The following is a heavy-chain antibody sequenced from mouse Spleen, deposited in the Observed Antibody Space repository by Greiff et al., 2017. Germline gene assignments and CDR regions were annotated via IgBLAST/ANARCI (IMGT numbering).Heavy chain of an antibody. CDR3: ARWGDYDEFAY. J-gene: IGHJ3*01. CDR2: INPYNGDT. Sequence: VQLKESGPELVKPGDSVKISCKASGYSFTGYFMNWVMQSHGKSLEWIGRINPYNGDTFYNQKFKGKATLTVDKSSSTAHMELRSLTSEDSAVYYCARWGDYDEFAYWGQGTLVTVSA. D-gene: IGHD2-4*01. V-gene: IGHV1-20*01. CDR1: GYSFTGYF.